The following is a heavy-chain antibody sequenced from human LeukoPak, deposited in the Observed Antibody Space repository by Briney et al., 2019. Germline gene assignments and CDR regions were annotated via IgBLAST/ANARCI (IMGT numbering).Heavy chain of an antibody. V-gene: IGHV4-34*01. Sequence: SETLSLTCAVYGGSFSGYYWSWIRQPPGKGLEWIGGINHSGSTNYNPSLKSRVTISVDTSKNQFSLKLSSVTAADTAVYYCASIPRPRPLVVAIDYWGQGTLVTVSS. CDR3: ASIPRPRPLVVAIDY. J-gene: IGHJ4*02. CDR2: INHSGST. D-gene: IGHD2-2*01. CDR1: GGSFSGYY.